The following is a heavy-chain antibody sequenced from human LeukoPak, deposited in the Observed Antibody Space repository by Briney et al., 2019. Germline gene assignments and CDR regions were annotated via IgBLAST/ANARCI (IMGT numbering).Heavy chain of an antibody. Sequence: SQTLSLTCTVSGGSISSGSYYWSWIRQPAGKGLEWIGRIYTSGSTNYNPSLKSRVTISVDTSKNQFSLKLSSVTAADTAVYYCARDLTIFGVVIMGGWFDPWGQGTLSPSPQ. J-gene: IGHJ5*02. V-gene: IGHV4-61*02. CDR1: GGSISSGSYY. CDR3: ARDLTIFGVVIMGGWFDP. D-gene: IGHD3-3*01. CDR2: IYTSGST.